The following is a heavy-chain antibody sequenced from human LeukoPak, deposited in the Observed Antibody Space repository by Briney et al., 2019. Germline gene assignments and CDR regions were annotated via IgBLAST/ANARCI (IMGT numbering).Heavy chain of an antibody. CDR3: ARSLAATSGFDI. V-gene: IGHV1-18*01. D-gene: IGHD1-26*01. CDR2: INTDEVET. Sequence: ASVKVSCKASGYIFGSYGIAWVGQAPGQGFEWLGWINTDEVETAYSDKFQGRVSMTTDTPTTTATMELRGLASDDTAVYYCARSLAATSGFDIWGQGTWVTVS. J-gene: IGHJ3*02. CDR1: GYIFGSYG.